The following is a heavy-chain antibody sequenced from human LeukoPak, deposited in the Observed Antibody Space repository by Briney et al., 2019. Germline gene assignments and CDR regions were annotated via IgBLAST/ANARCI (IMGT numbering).Heavy chain of an antibody. CDR1: GFTFSSYS. CDR3: ARDPPLGYCSSTSCPHLDY. D-gene: IGHD2-2*01. CDR2: ISSSRSFI. Sequence: MAGGSLRLSCAASGFTFSSYSMTCVRQAPGKGLEWVSSISSSRSFIYYADSVKGRFTISRDNAKNSLYLKMNSLRAEDTAVYYCARDPPLGYCSSTSCPHLDYWGQGTLVTVSS. V-gene: IGHV3-21*01. J-gene: IGHJ4*02.